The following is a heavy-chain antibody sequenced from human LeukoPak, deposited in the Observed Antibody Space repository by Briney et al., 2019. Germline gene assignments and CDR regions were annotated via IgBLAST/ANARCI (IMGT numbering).Heavy chain of an antibody. J-gene: IGHJ4*01. D-gene: IGHD2-21*01. CDR1: GDSISSYSYY. CDR2: ILFRGAT. CDR3: ARESGDTRTVNSFDF. Sequence: PSETLSLTCTVSGDSISSYSYYWAWLRQPPGKGLEWIGSILFRGATYYNPSLKPRIIMSVDTSQNHFSLKLTSVTAADTAVYFCARESGDTRTVNSFDFWGRGTLITVSS. V-gene: IGHV4-39*07.